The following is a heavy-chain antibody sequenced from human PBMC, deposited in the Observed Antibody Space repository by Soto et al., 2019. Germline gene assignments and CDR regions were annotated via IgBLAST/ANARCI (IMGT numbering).Heavy chain of an antibody. CDR2: IDGSGATK. CDR1: GFTFNDFE. Sequence: EVQLLESGGGLVQPGGSLRLSCEVSGFTFNDFEMNWVRQAPGKGPEWLAYIDGSGATKKYADSVRGRFTISRDNPNNSLFLQMSSLSAADTAIYYCARGFGRFNYWGQGTLVSVSS. D-gene: IGHD3-10*01. J-gene: IGHJ4*02. V-gene: IGHV3-48*03. CDR3: ARGFGRFNY.